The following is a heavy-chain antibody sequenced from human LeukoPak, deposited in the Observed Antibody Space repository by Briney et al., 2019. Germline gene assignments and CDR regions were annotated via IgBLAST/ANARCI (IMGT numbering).Heavy chain of an antibody. CDR2: ISSGSTI. Sequence: GGSLRLSCAASGFTFSDYYMSWIRQAPGKGLEWVSYISSGSTIYYADSVKGRFTISRDNAKNSLYLQMNSLRAEDTAVYYCARATAEYWGQGTLVTVSS. V-gene: IGHV3-11*01. D-gene: IGHD1-26*01. J-gene: IGHJ4*02. CDR1: GFTFSDYY. CDR3: ARATAEY.